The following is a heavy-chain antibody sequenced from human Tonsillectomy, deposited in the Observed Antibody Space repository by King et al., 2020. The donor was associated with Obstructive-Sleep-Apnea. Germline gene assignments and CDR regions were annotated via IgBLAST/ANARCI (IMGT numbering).Heavy chain of an antibody. CDR3: ASAGIAVAGSWGIDY. J-gene: IGHJ4*02. Sequence: QLVQSGAEVKKPGESLKISCKGSGYSFTNKWIIWVRQMPGKGLEWRGVIYPGDSDTRYRPSFQGPVTISVDRSISTAYLQWSSLKASDTARYFCASAGIAVAGSWGIDYWGQGSLVTVSS. CDR2: IYPGDSDT. V-gene: IGHV5-51*01. CDR1: GYSFTNKW. D-gene: IGHD6-19*01.